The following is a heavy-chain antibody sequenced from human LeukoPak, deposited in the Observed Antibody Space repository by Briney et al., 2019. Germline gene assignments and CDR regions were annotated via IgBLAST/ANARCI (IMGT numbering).Heavy chain of an antibody. J-gene: IGHJ4*02. CDR1: GFTLSDYS. CDR2: IGGSGTNI. Sequence: PGGSLRLSCAASGFTLSDYSMNWVRQAPGKGLEWVSYIGGSGTNIQYADSVRGRFTISRDNAKNLLYLQMDSLRAEDTAVYYCARKTKGILYHFDSWGQGTLVTVSS. V-gene: IGHV3-48*01. CDR3: ARKTKGILYHFDS. D-gene: IGHD2-8*01.